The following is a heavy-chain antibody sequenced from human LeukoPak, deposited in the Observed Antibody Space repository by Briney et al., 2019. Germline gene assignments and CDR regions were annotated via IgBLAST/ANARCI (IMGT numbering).Heavy chain of an antibody. J-gene: IGHJ4*02. CDR1: GYIFSDYY. D-gene: IGHD6-13*01. CDR3: ARGAEAETSPLDF. CDR2: INPKSGAA. Sequence: GASVKVSCKASGYIFSDYYMHWVRQALGQGLEWLGWINPKSGAADYAQQFRGRVTMTRDTSINTDYMEMKRVTSDDTAVYYCARGAEAETSPLDFWGQGTLVIVS. V-gene: IGHV1-2*02.